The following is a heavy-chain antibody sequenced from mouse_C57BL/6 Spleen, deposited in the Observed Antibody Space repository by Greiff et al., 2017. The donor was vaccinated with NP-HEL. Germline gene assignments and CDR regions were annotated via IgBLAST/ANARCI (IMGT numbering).Heavy chain of an antibody. V-gene: IGHV1-4*01. D-gene: IGHD1-1*01. J-gene: IGHJ2*01. Sequence: QVQLKQSGAELARPGASVKMSCKASGYTFTSYTMHWVKQRPGQGLEWIGYINPSSGYTKYNQKFKDKATLTADKSSSTAYMQLSSLTSEDSAVYYCAREDYGSSDYWGQGTTLTVSS. CDR3: AREDYGSSDY. CDR1: GYTFTSYT. CDR2: INPSSGYT.